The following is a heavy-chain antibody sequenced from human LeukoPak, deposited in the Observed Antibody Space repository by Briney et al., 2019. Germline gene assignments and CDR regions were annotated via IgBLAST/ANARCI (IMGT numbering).Heavy chain of an antibody. D-gene: IGHD2-15*01. V-gene: IGHV3-11*01. CDR2: ISSSGSTI. J-gene: IGHJ4*02. Sequence: GGSLRLSCAASGFIVSSNYMSWVRQAPGKGLEWVSYISSSGSTIYYADSVKGRFTISRDNAKNSLYLQMNSLRAEDTAVYYCASSEDIVVVVADYWGQGTLVTVSS. CDR1: GFIVSSNY. CDR3: ASSEDIVVVVADY.